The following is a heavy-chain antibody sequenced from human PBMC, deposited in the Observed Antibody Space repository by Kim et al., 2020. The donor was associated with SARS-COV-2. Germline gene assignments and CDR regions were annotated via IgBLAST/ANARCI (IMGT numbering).Heavy chain of an antibody. D-gene: IGHD3-10*01. V-gene: IGHV5-51*01. CDR2: IYPGDSDT. Sequence: GESLKISCKGSGYSFTSYWIGWVRQMPGKGLEWMGIIYPGDSDTRYSPSFQGQVTISADKSISTAYLQWSSLKASDTAMYYCARQGRLVRGVITDAFDIWGQETMVTVSS. J-gene: IGHJ3*02. CDR3: ARQGRLVRGVITDAFDI. CDR1: GYSFTSYW.